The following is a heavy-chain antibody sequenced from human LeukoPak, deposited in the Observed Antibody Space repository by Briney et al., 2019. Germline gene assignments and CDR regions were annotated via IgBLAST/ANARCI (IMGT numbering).Heavy chain of an antibody. J-gene: IGHJ4*02. CDR3: ARAAQQLWAQISKSLKYYFDY. CDR1: GYTFTSYG. V-gene: IGHV1-2*02. CDR2: INPNSGGT. Sequence: ASVKVSCKASGYTFTSYGISWVRQAPGQGLEWMGWINPNSGGTNYAQKFQGRVTMTRDTSISTAYMELSRLRSDDTAVYYCARAAQQLWAQISKSLKYYFDYWGQGTLVTVSS. D-gene: IGHD6-13*01.